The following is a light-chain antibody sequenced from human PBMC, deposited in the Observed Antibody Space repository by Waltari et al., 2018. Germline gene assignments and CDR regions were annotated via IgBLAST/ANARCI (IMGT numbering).Light chain of an antibody. J-gene: IGKJ4*01. CDR2: GAS. V-gene: IGKV3-20*01. CDR1: QSVRSSY. Sequence: ELVLTQSPGTLPLSPGERATLSCRASQSVRSSYLAWYQQKPGQAPRLIIYGASTRATGIPDRFSGSGSGTDFTLTISRLEPEDFAVYYCQQYGSSPALTFGGGTKVEIK. CDR3: QQYGSSPALT.